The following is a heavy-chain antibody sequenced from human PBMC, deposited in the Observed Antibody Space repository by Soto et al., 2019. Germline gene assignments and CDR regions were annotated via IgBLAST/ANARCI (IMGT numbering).Heavy chain of an antibody. J-gene: IGHJ4*02. CDR3: ARGVDTAMVPFDY. CDR1: GGSISSYY. CDR2: IYYGGST. Sequence: KTSETLSLTCTVSGGSISSYYWSWIRQPPGKGLEWIGYIYYGGSTNYNPSLKSRVTISVDTSKNQFSLKLSSVTAADTAVYYCARGVDTAMVPFDYWGQGTLVTVSS. D-gene: IGHD5-18*01. V-gene: IGHV4-59*01.